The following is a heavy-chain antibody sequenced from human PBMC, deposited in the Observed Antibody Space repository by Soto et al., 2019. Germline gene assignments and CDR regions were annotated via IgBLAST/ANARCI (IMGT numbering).Heavy chain of an antibody. CDR2: ISGNANDI. V-gene: IGHV3-23*01. J-gene: IGHJ4*02. CDR3: AKKRSGSWSMGCFDS. D-gene: IGHD3-16*01. CDR1: GFTFSNHA. Sequence: EVHLLESVGALVQPGGSLRLSCAASGFTFSNHAMNWVRQAPGKGLEWLSAISGNANDIYYADSVKGRFTISRDSSTNTVFLQMNSLRAEDTALYYCAKKRSGSWSMGCFDSWGQGTLVTVSS.